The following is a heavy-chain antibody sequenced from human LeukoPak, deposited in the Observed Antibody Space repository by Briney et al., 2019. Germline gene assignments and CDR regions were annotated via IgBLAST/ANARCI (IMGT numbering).Heavy chain of an antibody. CDR1: GGSINSNTYS. Sequence: SETLSLTCTVSGGSINSNTYSWGWIRQPPGKGLEWIATIYYSGSAYYNPSLKSRVTISVDTSKNQFSLKLSSVTAADTAVYYCARAYYGSGSTSQKKYYYYYMDVWGKGTTVTVSS. CDR2: IYYSGSA. J-gene: IGHJ6*03. CDR3: ARAYYGSGSTSQKKYYYYYMDV. V-gene: IGHV4-39*07. D-gene: IGHD3-10*01.